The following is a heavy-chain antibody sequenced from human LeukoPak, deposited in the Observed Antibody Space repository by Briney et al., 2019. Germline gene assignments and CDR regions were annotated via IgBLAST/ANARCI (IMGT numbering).Heavy chain of an antibody. CDR1: GGSISSSSYY. J-gene: IGHJ4*02. V-gene: IGHV4-39*01. CDR2: IYYSGST. CDR3: ARAVGATGWYYFDY. D-gene: IGHD6-19*01. Sequence: SETLSLTCTVSGGSISSSSYYWGWIRQPPGKGLEWIGSIYYSGSTYYNPSLKSRVTISVDTSKNQFSLKLSSVTAADTAAYFCARAVGATGWYYFDYWGQGTLIIVSS.